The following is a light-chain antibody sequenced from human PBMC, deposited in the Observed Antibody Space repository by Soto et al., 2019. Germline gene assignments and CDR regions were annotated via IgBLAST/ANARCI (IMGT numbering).Light chain of an antibody. CDR3: SSYTTSAPYV. J-gene: IGLJ1*01. V-gene: IGLV2-14*01. CDR2: EVT. CDR1: SSDVGAYNF. Sequence: HSVLTQPASVSGSPGQSITISCTGTSSDVGAYNFVSWYQHHPGRAPKLIIYEVTIRPSGVSNRFSGSKSGNTASLTISGLQAEDEADYYCSSYTTSAPYVFGSGTKVTVI.